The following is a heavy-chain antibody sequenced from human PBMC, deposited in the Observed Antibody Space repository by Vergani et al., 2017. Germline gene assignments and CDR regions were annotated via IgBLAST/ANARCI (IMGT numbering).Heavy chain of an antibody. D-gene: IGHD5-12*01. CDR3: ARDRVDIVATTTYYYYYYGMDV. CDR1: GFTVSSNY. V-gene: IGHV3-53*04. Sequence: EVQLVESGGGLVQPGGSLRLSCAASGFTVSSNYMSWVRQAPGKGLEWVSVIYSGGSTYYADSVKGRFTISRHNSKNTLYLQMNSLRAEDTAVYYCARDRVDIVATTTYYYYYYGMDVWCQGTTVTVSS. J-gene: IGHJ6*02. CDR2: IYSGGST.